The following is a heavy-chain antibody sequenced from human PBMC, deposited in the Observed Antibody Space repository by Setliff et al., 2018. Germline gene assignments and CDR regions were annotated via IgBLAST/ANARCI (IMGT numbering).Heavy chain of an antibody. CDR2: IWDDGVKK. V-gene: IGHV3-33*08. Sequence: GGSLRLSCAASGFTFSTYRMHWVRQAPGKGLEWVAVIWDDGVKKYHADSVKGRFTISRDNSKNTRYLQTNSLRPEDTAVYYCARTCSGSGCYAGLESWGQGTPVTVSS. CDR3: ARTCSGSGCYAGLES. J-gene: IGHJ4*02. CDR1: GFTFSTYR. D-gene: IGHD2-15*01.